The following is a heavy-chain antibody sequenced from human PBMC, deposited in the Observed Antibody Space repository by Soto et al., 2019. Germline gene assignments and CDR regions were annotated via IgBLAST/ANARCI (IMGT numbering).Heavy chain of an antibody. D-gene: IGHD2-2*02. Sequence: GGSLRLSCAASGFTFSSYAMHWVRQAPGKGLEYVSAISSNGGSTYYANSVKGRFTISRDNSKNTLYLQMGSLRAEDMAVYYCARGYCSSTSCYRYYYYMDVWGKGTTVTVSS. CDR1: GFTFSSYA. CDR2: ISSNGGST. V-gene: IGHV3-64*01. J-gene: IGHJ6*03. CDR3: ARGYCSSTSCYRYYYYMDV.